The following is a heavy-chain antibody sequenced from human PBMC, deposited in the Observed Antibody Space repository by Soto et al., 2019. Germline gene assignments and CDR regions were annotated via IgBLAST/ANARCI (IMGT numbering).Heavy chain of an antibody. D-gene: IGHD3-22*01. CDR2: IKSKTDGGTT. J-gene: IGHJ4*02. Sequence: LSCAASGFTLSNAWMSWVRQAPGKGLEWVGRIKSKTDGGTTDYAAPVKGRFTISRDDSKNTLYLQMNSLKTEDTAVYYCTTATGYYDSSGYPFDYCGQGTLVTVSS. CDR1: GFTLSNAW. CDR3: TTATGYYDSSGYPFDY. V-gene: IGHV3-15*01.